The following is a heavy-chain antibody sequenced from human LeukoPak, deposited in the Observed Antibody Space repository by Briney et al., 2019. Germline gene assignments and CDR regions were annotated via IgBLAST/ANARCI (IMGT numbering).Heavy chain of an antibody. CDR1: GFTFSNFA. V-gene: IGHV3-23*01. D-gene: IGHD4-11*01. Sequence: GGSLRLSCAASGFTFSNFAMSWVRQAPGKGLEWVSAISGSGHNTYHADSVRGRFTTSRDNPKNTLYLQMNSLRAGDTALYFGATDRVHPSNEPTNFLSWGQGTLVTVSS. CDR2: ISGSGHNT. J-gene: IGHJ4*02. CDR3: ATDRVHPSNEPTNFLS.